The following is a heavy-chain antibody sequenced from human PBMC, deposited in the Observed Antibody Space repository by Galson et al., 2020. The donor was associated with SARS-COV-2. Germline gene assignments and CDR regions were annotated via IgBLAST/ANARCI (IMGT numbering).Heavy chain of an antibody. D-gene: IGHD3-22*01. CDR1: GGSFSDYY. V-gene: IGHV4-34*01. J-gene: IGHJ4*02. CDR3: AREGVWGFYDSSGNYPFDF. Sequence: SETLSLTCAVYGGSFSDYYWNWIRQPPGKGLEWIGKINHRGSTHYNSSLKSRVTISVDTSKNQFSLKLSSVAATDTAVYYCAREGVWGFYDSSGNYPFDFWGQGTLVTVSS. CDR2: INHRGST.